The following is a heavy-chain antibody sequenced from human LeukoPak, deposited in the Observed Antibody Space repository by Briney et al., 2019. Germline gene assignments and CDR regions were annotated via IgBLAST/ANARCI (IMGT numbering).Heavy chain of an antibody. D-gene: IGHD1-14*01. CDR1: GFTFSSYT. J-gene: IGHJ4*02. Sequence: GGSLRLSCVASGFTFSSYTMNWVRQAPGKGLEWVSSISTGSSYIYYADSVKGRFTISRDSAKNSLYLQMNSLRAEDTAVCYCARGYRSFDYWGQGTLVTVSS. CDR3: ARGYRSFDY. CDR2: ISTGSSYI. V-gene: IGHV3-21*06.